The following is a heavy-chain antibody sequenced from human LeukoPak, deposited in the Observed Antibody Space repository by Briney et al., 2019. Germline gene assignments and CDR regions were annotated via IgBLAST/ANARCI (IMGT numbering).Heavy chain of an antibody. CDR2: FDPEDGET. Sequence: EASVKVSCKVSGYTLTELSMHWVRQAPGKGLEWMGGFDPEDGETIYAQKFQGRVTMTEDTSTDTAYMELSSLRSEDTAVYYCATSHPGVYYDSSGYYSFDYWGQGTLVTVSS. D-gene: IGHD3-22*01. J-gene: IGHJ4*02. V-gene: IGHV1-24*01. CDR1: GYTLTELS. CDR3: ATSHPGVYYDSSGYYSFDY.